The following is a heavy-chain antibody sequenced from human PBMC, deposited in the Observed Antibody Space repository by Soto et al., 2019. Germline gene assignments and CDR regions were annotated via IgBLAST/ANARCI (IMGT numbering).Heavy chain of an antibody. Sequence: QVQLVQSGAEVKKPGASVKVSCKASGYTFTSYGISWVRQAPGQGLEWMGWISAYNGNTNYAQKLQGRVNMTTDNSTSPAYHELRSLRSEGQAVEYCARKEDEAFDIWGQGTMVTVSS. CDR3: ARKEDEAFDI. CDR2: ISAYNGNT. V-gene: IGHV1-18*01. CDR1: GYTFTSYG. J-gene: IGHJ3*02.